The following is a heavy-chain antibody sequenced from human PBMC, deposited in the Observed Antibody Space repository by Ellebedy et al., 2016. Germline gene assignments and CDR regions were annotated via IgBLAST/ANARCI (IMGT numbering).Heavy chain of an antibody. CDR1: GGSISSGGYY. CDR3: ARGPYLGRGLGPHNWFDP. Sequence: SETLSLTXTVSGGSISSGGYYWSWIRQHPGKGLEWIGYIYYSGSTYYNPSLKSRVTISVDTSKNQFSLKLSSVTAADTAVYYCARGPYLGRGLGPHNWFDPWGQGTLVTVSS. CDR2: IYYSGST. V-gene: IGHV4-31*03. J-gene: IGHJ5*02. D-gene: IGHD7-27*01.